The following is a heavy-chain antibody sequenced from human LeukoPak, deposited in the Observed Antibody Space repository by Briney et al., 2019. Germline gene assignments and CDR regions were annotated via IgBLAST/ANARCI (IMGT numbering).Heavy chain of an antibody. J-gene: IGHJ4*02. D-gene: IGHD1-26*01. CDR2: ISGSSNLI. CDR1: GFTISGYN. Sequence: TGGTLTLSCAASGFTISGYNMHWVRQAPGKGLECVSSISGSSNLINHTDSVKGRFTFSREKAKNSLYLQMNSLRGDDTAVYYCAGVGGELLPIEYWGQGTLVTVSS. CDR3: AGVGGELLPIEY. V-gene: IGHV3-21*01.